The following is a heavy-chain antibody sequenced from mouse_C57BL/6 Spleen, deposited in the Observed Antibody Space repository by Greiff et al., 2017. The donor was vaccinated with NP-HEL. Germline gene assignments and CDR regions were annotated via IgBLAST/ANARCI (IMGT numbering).Heavy chain of an antibody. CDR2: IDPNRGGT. V-gene: IGHV1-72*01. CDR1: GYTFTSYW. D-gene: IGHD2-4*01. CDR3: ARSMSTTNYYAMDY. Sequence: QVQLQQPGAELVKPGASVKLSCKASGYTFTSYWMHWVKQRPGRGLEWIGRIDPNRGGTKYNEKFKSKATLTVDKPSSTAYMQLSSLTSEDSAVYYCARSMSTTNYYAMDYWGQGTSVTVSS. J-gene: IGHJ4*01.